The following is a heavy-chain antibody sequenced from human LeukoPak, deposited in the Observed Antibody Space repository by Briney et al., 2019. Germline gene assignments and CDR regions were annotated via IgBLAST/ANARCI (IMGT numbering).Heavy chain of an antibody. CDR3: ARGIAARRAYYYYMDV. V-gene: IGHV1-69*13. Sequence: ASVKVSCKASGYTFTSYGISWVRQAPGQGLEWMGGIIPIFGTANYAQKFQGRVTITADESTSTAYMELSSLRSEDTAVYYCARGIAARRAYYYYMDVWGKGTTVTVSS. D-gene: IGHD6-6*01. J-gene: IGHJ6*03. CDR1: GYTFTSYG. CDR2: IIPIFGTA.